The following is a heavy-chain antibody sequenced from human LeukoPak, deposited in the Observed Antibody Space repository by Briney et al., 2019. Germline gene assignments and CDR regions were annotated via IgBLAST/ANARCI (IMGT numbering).Heavy chain of an antibody. CDR2: ISNGGGSA. CDR1: GFTFSSYP. V-gene: IGHV3-23*01. D-gene: IGHD1-14*01. Sequence: GGSLRLSCAGFGFTFSSYPMSWVRQAPGKGLQWVSAISNGGGSAYYADSVKGRFTISRDNSKSTLYLQMNSLGAEDTAIYYCAARPRMPPRFDNWGQGTLVTVSS. J-gene: IGHJ4*02. CDR3: AARPRMPPRFDN.